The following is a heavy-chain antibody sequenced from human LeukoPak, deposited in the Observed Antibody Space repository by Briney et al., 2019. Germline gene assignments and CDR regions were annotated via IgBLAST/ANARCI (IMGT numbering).Heavy chain of an antibody. CDR2: ISRSSNYK. CDR1: GFTFSSYS. J-gene: IGHJ3*02. D-gene: IGHD3-3*01. CDR3: ARGRGGEITIFGVVIIQDDAFDI. V-gene: IGHV3-21*01. Sequence: PGGSLRLSCAASGFTFSSYSMNWVRQAPGKGLEWVSSISRSSNYKYYADSVKGRFTISRDNAKNSLYLQMNSLRAEDTAVYYCARGRGGEITIFGVVIIQDDAFDIWGQGTMVTVSS.